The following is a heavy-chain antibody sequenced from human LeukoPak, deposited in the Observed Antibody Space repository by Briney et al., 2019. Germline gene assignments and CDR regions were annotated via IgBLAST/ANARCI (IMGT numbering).Heavy chain of an antibody. J-gene: IGHJ5*02. CDR3: ARRGAARAYNWFDP. CDR1: GGSFSSSSYY. D-gene: IGHD1-26*01. Sequence: SETLSLTCTVSGGSFSSSSYYWGWIRQPPGKGLEWIGSIYYSGNTYYNPSLKSRVTISVDTAKNQFSLKLSSVTAADTAVSYCARRGAARAYNWFDPWGQGTLVTVSS. V-gene: IGHV4-39*01. CDR2: IYYSGNT.